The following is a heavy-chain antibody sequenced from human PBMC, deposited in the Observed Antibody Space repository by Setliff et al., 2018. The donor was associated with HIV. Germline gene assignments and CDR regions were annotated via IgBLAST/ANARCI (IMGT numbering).Heavy chain of an antibody. D-gene: IGHD2-2*01. CDR2: IYTSGST. V-gene: IGHV4-61*09. CDR1: GGSISSGSYY. CDR3: AREGVPAAVMWFDP. J-gene: IGHJ5*02. Sequence: LTCTVSGGSISSGSYYWSWIRQPAGKGLEWIGHIYTSGSTNYNPSLKSRVTISVDTSKNQFSLKLSSVTASDTAVYYCAREGVPAAVMWFDPWGQGTLVTVSS.